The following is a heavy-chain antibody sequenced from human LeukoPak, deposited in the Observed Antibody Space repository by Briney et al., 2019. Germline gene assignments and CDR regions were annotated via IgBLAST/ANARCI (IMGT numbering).Heavy chain of an antibody. CDR1: GFTFSSYG. CDR2: IRYDGNNK. D-gene: IGHD3-10*01. Sequence: PGGSLRLSCAASGFTFSSYGMHWVRQAPGKGLEWVAFIRYDGNNKYYADSVKGRFTISRDNSKNTLYLQMNSLRAEDTAVYYCAKDVLGEDNWFDPWGQGTLVTVSS. CDR3: AKDVLGEDNWFDP. V-gene: IGHV3-30*02. J-gene: IGHJ5*02.